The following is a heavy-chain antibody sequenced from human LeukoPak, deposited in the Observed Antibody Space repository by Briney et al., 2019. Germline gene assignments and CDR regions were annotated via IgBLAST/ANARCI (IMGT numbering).Heavy chain of an antibody. Sequence: PSETLSLTCTVSGGSISSYYWSWIRQPAGKGLEWVGRIYTSGSTNYNPSLKSRVTMSVDTSKNQFSLKLSSVTAADTAVYYCARGIRGGIVGATTGYYYGMDVWGQGTTVTVSS. CDR3: ARGIRGGIVGATTGYYYGMDV. V-gene: IGHV4-4*07. CDR2: IYTSGST. CDR1: GGSISSYY. D-gene: IGHD1-26*01. J-gene: IGHJ6*02.